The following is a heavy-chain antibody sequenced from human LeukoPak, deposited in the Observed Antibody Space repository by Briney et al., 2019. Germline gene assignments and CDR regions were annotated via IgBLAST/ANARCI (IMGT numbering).Heavy chain of an antibody. CDR1: GFTFSSYS. V-gene: IGHV3-21*04. CDR2: ISSSSSYI. J-gene: IGHJ4*02. CDR3: AKDGLRLRLGELSTPSDY. D-gene: IGHD3-16*02. Sequence: GGSLRLSCAASGFTFSSYSMNWVRQAPGKGLEWVSSISSSSSYIYYADSVKGRFTISRDNAKNSLYLQMNSLRAEDTALYYCAKDGLRLRLGELSTPSDYWGQGTLVTVSS.